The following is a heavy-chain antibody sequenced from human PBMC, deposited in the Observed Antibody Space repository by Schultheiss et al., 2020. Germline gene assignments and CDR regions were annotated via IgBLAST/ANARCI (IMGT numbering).Heavy chain of an antibody. J-gene: IGHJ6*03. Sequence: GESLKISCTASGFTFSSYGMHWVRQAPGKGLEWVAVIWYDGSNKYYADSVKGRFTISRDNSKNTLYLQMNSLRAEDTAVYYCAKDGIYSSSWQKATYYYYYYMDVWGKGTTVTVSS. V-gene: IGHV3-33*06. CDR2: IWYDGSNK. CDR3: AKDGIYSSSWQKATYYYYYYMDV. CDR1: GFTFSSYG. D-gene: IGHD6-13*01.